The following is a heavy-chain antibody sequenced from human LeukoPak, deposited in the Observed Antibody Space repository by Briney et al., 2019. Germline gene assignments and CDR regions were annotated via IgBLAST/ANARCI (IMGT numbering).Heavy chain of an antibody. CDR3: ARGFRILRFDY. J-gene: IGHJ4*02. CDR1: GGSFSGYY. V-gene: IGHV4-34*01. CDR2: INHTGIT. Sequence: PSETLSLTCAVYGGSFSGYYWSWIRQPPGKGLEWIGEINHTGITNYKSSLKSRVTISVDTSKNQISLKLSSVTAADTAVYYCARGFRILRFDYWGQGTLVTVSS. D-gene: IGHD2/OR15-2a*01.